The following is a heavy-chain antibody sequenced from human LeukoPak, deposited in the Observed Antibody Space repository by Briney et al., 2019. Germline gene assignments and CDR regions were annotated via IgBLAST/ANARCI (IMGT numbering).Heavy chain of an antibody. CDR3: ARVDPKAPGDFS. J-gene: IGHJ4*02. V-gene: IGHV3-74*03. CDR1: GFTFSSYL. CDR2: INSDGSST. D-gene: IGHD3-3*01. Sequence: GGSLRLSCAASGFTFSSYLMHWVRQAPGKGLVWVSRINSDGSSTKYADSVKGRFTISKDNAKNTLYVQMNNLRAEDTAVYYCARVDPKAPGDFSWGRGTLVTVSS.